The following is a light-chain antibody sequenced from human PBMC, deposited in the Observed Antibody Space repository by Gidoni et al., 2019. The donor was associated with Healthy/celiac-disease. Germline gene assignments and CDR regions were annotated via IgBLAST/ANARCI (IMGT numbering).Light chain of an antibody. J-gene: IGKJ3*01. Sequence: EIVLTQSQATLSLSPGERATLSCRASQSVSSYLAWYQLKPGQAPRLLIYDASNRATGIPARFSGSGSGTDFTLTISSLEPEDFAVYYCQQRSNWPLFTFGPGTKVDIK. V-gene: IGKV3-11*01. CDR2: DAS. CDR3: QQRSNWPLFT. CDR1: QSVSSY.